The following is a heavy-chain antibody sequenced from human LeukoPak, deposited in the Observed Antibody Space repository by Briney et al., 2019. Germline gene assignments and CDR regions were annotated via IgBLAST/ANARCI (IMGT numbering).Heavy chain of an antibody. D-gene: IGHD5-12*01. CDR1: GFTFSNYG. J-gene: IGHJ4*02. CDR2: IWFDGSHK. Sequence: GGSLRLSCAASGFTFSNYGMHWVRQAPGKGLEWVAIIWFDGSHKYYADSVKGRFTISRDNSKNTLYLQMNSLRAEDTAVYYCARESGYSGHDYFNYWGQGTLVTVSS. V-gene: IGHV3-33*01. CDR3: ARESGYSGHDYFNY.